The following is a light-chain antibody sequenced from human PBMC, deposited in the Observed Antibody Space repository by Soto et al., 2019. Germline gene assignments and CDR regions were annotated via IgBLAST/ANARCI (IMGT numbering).Light chain of an antibody. CDR1: SSDVGTYSL. CDR3: FSFTTTSTHV. V-gene: IGLV2-14*02. Sequence: QSALTQPASVSESPGQSIIISCTGASSDVGTYSLVSWYQQHPGKAPKLMIYEGSRRPSGVSNRFSGSTSDNTASLTISGLQVEDEAEYFCFSFTTTSTHVFGTGTKVTVL. J-gene: IGLJ1*01. CDR2: EGS.